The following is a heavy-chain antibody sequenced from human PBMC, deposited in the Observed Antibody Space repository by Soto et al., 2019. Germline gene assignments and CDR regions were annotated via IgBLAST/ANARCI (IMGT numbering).Heavy chain of an antibody. J-gene: IGHJ4*02. CDR2: IYYSGST. V-gene: IGHV4-30-4*01. CDR3: AREGTTTVTYFDY. D-gene: IGHD4-4*01. Sequence: LSLACAVSGGSISSGDYYWSWIRQPPGKGLEWIGYIYYSGSTYYNPSLKSRVTISVDTSKNQFSLKLSSVTAADTAVYSCAREGTTTVTYFDYWGQGTLVTVYS. CDR1: GGSISSGDYY.